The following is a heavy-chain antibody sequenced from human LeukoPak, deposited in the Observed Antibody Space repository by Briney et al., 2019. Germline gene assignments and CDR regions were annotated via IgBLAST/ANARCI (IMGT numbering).Heavy chain of an antibody. Sequence: GGSLRLSCAASGFTFSSYDMSWVRQAPGKGLEWVSGISNSGAGTYYADSVKGRFTISRDNSRNTVYLQMNSLRVADTALYFCARENIFDFWGQGTLVTVSS. CDR2: ISNSGAGT. J-gene: IGHJ4*01. CDR1: GFTFSSYD. V-gene: IGHV3-23*01. D-gene: IGHD2/OR15-2a*01. CDR3: ARENIFDF.